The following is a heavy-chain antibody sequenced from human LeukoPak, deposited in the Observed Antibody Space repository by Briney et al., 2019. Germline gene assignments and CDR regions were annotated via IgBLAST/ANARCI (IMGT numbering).Heavy chain of an antibody. D-gene: IGHD6-13*01. Sequence: AGGSLRLSCAASGFTFSSYAMSWVRQAPGKGLEWVSAISGSGGSTYYADSVKGRFTISRDNSKNTLYLQMNSLRAEDTAVYYCASDYSSSWYYYYYGMDVWGQGTTVTVSS. CDR2: ISGSGGST. CDR1: GFTFSSYA. J-gene: IGHJ6*02. V-gene: IGHV3-23*01. CDR3: ASDYSSSWYYYYYGMDV.